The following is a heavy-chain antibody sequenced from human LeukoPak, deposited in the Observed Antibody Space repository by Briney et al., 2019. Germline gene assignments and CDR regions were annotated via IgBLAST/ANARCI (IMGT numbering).Heavy chain of an antibody. CDR2: INHSGST. Sequence: PSETLSLTCAVYGGSFSGYYWSWIRLPPGKGLEWVGEINHSGSTNYNPSLKSRVTISVDTSKNQFSLKLSSVAAADTAMYYCAIVKPGYQLWRIGGPFDYWGQGTLVTVSS. D-gene: IGHD2-2*01. V-gene: IGHV4-34*01. CDR1: GGSFSGYY. CDR3: AIVKPGYQLWRIGGPFDY. J-gene: IGHJ4*02.